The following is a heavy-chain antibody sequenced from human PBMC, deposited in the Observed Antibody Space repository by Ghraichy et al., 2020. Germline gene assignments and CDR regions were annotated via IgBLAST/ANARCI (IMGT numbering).Heavy chain of an antibody. CDR3: ARTSGLDEAWYFDL. CDR1: GGSMSVGDYY. CDR2: IYKTGIS. D-gene: IGHD5-12*01. J-gene: IGHJ2*01. Sequence: SETLSLTCTVSGGSMSVGDYYWSWIRQHPAKGLEWIGHIYKTGISYDNPSLKSRVSISVDMTRNQYSLQLSSLTAADTAVYYCARTSGLDEAWYFDLWGRGTLVAVSS. V-gene: IGHV4-31*03.